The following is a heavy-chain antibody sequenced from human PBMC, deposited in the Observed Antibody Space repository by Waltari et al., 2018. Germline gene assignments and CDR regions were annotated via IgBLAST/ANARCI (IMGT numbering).Heavy chain of an antibody. V-gene: IGHV4-4*09. CDR2: NYTSGST. D-gene: IGHD3-10*01. CDR1: GFTFSSYW. CDR3: ARSYYGSGRYTP. J-gene: IGHJ5*02. Sequence: VQLVESGGGLVQPGGSLRLYCAASGFTFSSYWMSWTRQPAGKGLEWIGYNYTSGSTNYNPSLKSRVTISVDTSKNQFSLKLSSVTAADTAVYYCARSYYGSGRYTPWGQGTLVTVSS.